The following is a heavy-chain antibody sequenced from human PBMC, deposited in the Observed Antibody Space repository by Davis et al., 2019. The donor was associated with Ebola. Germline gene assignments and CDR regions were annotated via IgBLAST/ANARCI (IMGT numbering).Heavy chain of an antibody. CDR3: VKRGGEEYQLLRGGFDP. D-gene: IGHD2-2*01. CDR2: ISYDGSNK. Sequence: GESLKLSCAASGFTFSSYAMHWVRQAPGKGLEWVAVISYDGSNKYYADSVKGRFTISRDNSKNTLYLQMNSLRAEDTAVYYCVKRGGEEYQLLRGGFDPWGQGTLVTVSS. V-gene: IGHV3-30-3*01. CDR1: GFTFSSYA. J-gene: IGHJ5*02.